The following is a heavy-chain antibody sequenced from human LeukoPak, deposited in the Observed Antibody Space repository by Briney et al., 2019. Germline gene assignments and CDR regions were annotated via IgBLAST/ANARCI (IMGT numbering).Heavy chain of an antibody. V-gene: IGHV1-2*02. CDR2: INPNSGGT. CDR3: AREDKTSMGFDY. Sequence: ASVKVSCKASGYTFTSYYMHWVRQAPGQGLEWMGWINPNSGGTNYAQKFQGRVTMTRDTSISTAYMELSRLRSDDTAVYYCAREDKTSMGFDYWGQGTLVTVSS. D-gene: IGHD2-15*01. J-gene: IGHJ4*02. CDR1: GYTFTSYY.